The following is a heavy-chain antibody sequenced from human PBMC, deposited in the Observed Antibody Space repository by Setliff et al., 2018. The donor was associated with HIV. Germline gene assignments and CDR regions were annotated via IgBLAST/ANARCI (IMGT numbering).Heavy chain of an antibody. V-gene: IGHV4-39*07. J-gene: IGHJ4*02. CDR3: ARTSTAGFDF. D-gene: IGHD6-19*01. CDR1: GGSVMSSVYY. Sequence: PSETLSLTCSVSGGSVMSSVYYWAWIRQPPGKGLEWMGSISFSGTYLNPSLKSRVTISVDRSKDQFSLKMTSVTAADTAIYYCARTSTAGFDFWGQGTLVTVSS. CDR2: ISFSGT.